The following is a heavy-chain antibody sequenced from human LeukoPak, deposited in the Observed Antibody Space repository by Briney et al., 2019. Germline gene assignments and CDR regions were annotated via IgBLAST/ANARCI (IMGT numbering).Heavy chain of an antibody. CDR2: IYYSGST. D-gene: IGHD6-19*01. CDR3: ARRGRIAVAHFDY. J-gene: IGHJ4*02. V-gene: IGHV4-59*01. CDR1: GGSISSYY. Sequence: PSETLSLTCTVSGGSISSYYWSWIRQPPGKGLEWIGYIYYSGSTNYNPSLKSRVTISVDTSKNQFSLKLSSVTAADTVVYYCARRGRIAVAHFDYWGQGTLVTVSS.